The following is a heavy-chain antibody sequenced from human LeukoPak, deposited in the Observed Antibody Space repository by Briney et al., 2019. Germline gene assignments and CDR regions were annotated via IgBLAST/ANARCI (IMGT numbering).Heavy chain of an antibody. D-gene: IGHD3-10*01. Sequence: SETLSLTCTVSGGSISSYYWSWIRQPPGKGLEWIGYIYYSGSTNYSPSLKSRVTISVDTSKNQFSLKLSSVTAADTAVYYCAGGSAYDAFDIWGQGTMVTVSS. V-gene: IGHV4-59*01. CDR3: AGGSAYDAFDI. J-gene: IGHJ3*02. CDR2: IYYSGST. CDR1: GGSISSYY.